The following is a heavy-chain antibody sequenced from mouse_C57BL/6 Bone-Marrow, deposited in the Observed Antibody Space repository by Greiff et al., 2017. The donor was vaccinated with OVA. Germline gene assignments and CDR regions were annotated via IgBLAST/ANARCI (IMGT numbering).Heavy chain of an antibody. Sequence: VQLQPSGAELARPGASVKLSCKASGYTFTSYGISWVKQRTGQGLEWIGEIYPRSGNTYYNEKFKGKATLTADKSSSTAYMELLSLTAEDSAVYFCARDGSMFYWYFDVWGTGTTVTVSS. J-gene: IGHJ1*03. D-gene: IGHD1-1*01. CDR3: ARDGSMFYWYFDV. V-gene: IGHV1-81*01. CDR1: GYTFTSYG. CDR2: IYPRSGNT.